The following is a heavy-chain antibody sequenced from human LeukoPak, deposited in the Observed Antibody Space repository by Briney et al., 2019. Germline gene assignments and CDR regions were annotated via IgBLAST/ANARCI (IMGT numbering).Heavy chain of an antibody. CDR3: ARASGHLYSAAEY. Sequence: GGSLRLSCEASGFTFSAYAMTWVRQAPGKGLEWVSSIGSDNKPHYSESVKGRFAISRDNSRDTFYLHMNSLRAEDTAVYYCARASGHLYSAAEYWGQGTLVTVSS. J-gene: IGHJ4*02. CDR1: GFTFSAYA. D-gene: IGHD2-21*01. CDR2: IGSDNKP. V-gene: IGHV3-23*05.